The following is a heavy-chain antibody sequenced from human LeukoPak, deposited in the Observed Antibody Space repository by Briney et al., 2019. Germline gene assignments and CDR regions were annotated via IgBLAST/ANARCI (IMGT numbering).Heavy chain of an antibody. Sequence: GGSLRLSCAASGFTFSSTSMSWVRQAPGKGLEWVSSFSASKNNRHYVDSVKGRFIISRDSSKNTLFLHMNTLRAEDTAIYYCAKDRTVGASYWYFDLWGRGTLVTVSS. CDR2: FSASKNNR. D-gene: IGHD1-26*01. J-gene: IGHJ2*01. CDR1: GFTFSSTS. V-gene: IGHV3-23*01. CDR3: AKDRTVGASYWYFDL.